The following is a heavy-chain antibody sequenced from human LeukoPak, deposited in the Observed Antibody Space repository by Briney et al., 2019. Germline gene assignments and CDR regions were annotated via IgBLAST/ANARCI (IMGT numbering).Heavy chain of an antibody. CDR2: IYYSGST. D-gene: IGHD1-1*01. J-gene: IGHJ6*02. CDR3: AREAWNDIGRPYGMDV. V-gene: IGHV4-59*01. CDR1: GGSISSYY. Sequence: SETLSLTCTVSGGSISSYYWSWIRQPPGKGLEWIGYIYYSGSTNYNPSLKSRVTISVDTSKNQFSLKLSSVTAADTAVYYCAREAWNDIGRPYGMDVWGQGTTVTVSS.